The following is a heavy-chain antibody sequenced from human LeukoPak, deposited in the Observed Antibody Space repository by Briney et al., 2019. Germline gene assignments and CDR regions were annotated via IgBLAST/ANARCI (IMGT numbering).Heavy chain of an antibody. J-gene: IGHJ3*02. Sequence: GGSLRLSCAASGFTFSTYAMSWVRQAPGKGLEWVSTITSGGGSTYYADSVKGRFTISRDSSKNTLYLRVNSLRAEDTAVYYCARDPFSGSYYLIRAFDIWGQGTMVTVSS. CDR3: ARDPFSGSYYLIRAFDI. CDR1: GFTFSTYA. CDR2: ITSGGGST. D-gene: IGHD1-26*01. V-gene: IGHV3-23*01.